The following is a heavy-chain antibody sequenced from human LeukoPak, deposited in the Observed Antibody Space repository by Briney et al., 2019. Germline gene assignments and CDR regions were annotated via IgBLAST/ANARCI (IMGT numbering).Heavy chain of an antibody. CDR2: IIPIFGTA. V-gene: IGHV1-69*13. CDR3: ARGAGYCSSTSCSLYYYYYMDV. CDR1: GGTFSSYA. Sequence: VASVKVSCKASGGTFSSYAISWVRQAPGQGLEWMGGIIPIFGTANYAQKFQGRVTITADESTSTAYMELSSLRSEDTAVYYCARGAGYCSSTSCSLYYYYYMDVWGKGTTVTVSS. J-gene: IGHJ6*03. D-gene: IGHD2-2*01.